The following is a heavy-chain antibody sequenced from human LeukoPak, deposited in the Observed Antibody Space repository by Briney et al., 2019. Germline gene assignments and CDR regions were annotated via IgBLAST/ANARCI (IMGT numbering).Heavy chain of an antibody. CDR3: ARGGNGWYFDL. CDR2: TSHRGST. D-gene: IGHD1-14*01. V-gene: IGHV4-34*01. Sequence: SETLSLTCAVYGGSFSGYYWCWIRQPPGKGLEWIGETSHRGSTNYDPSLKSRVTISVDTSKNQFSLKLSSVTAADTAVYYCARGGNGWYFDLWGRGTLVTVSS. CDR1: GGSFSGYY. J-gene: IGHJ2*01.